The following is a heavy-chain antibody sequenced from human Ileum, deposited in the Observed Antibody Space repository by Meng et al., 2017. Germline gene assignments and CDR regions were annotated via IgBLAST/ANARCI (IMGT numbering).Heavy chain of an antibody. V-gene: IGHV3-74*01. CDR2: INSDGSST. CDR1: GFTFSSYW. CDR3: ARGYDFWSGPDY. J-gene: IGHJ4*02. D-gene: IGHD3-3*01. Sequence: EVQLVEAGGGLVPPGGSLRLSCAASGFTFSSYWMYWVRQAPGKGLVWVSRINSDGSSTSYADSVKGRFTISRDNAKNTLYLQMNSLRAEDTAVYYCARGYDFWSGPDYWGQGTLVTVSS.